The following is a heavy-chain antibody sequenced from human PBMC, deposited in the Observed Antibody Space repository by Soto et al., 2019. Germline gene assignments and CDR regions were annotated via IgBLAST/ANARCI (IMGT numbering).Heavy chain of an antibody. CDR3: ARSYYDSSGFLRGGPDY. J-gene: IGHJ4*02. CDR2: IIPIYGTV. D-gene: IGHD3-22*01. V-gene: IGHV1-69*01. CDR1: GGTFSNYG. Sequence: QVPLVQSGAEVKKPGSSVKVSCKASGGTFSNYGIIWVRQAPGQGLEWMGGIIPIYGTVNYAQNFQGRVTITADESTNTAYMELSSLTSEDTAVFYCARSYYDSSGFLRGGPDYWGQGTLVTVFS.